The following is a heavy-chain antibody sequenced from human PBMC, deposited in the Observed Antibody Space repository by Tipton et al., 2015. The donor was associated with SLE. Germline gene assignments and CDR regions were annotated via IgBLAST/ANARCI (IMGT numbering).Heavy chain of an antibody. CDR2: IYHRGST. D-gene: IGHD5-24*01. Sequence: GLVKPSETLSLTCGVSGYFISSGYYWGWIRQPPGKGLGWIGNIYHRGSTSYNPSFKSRVTISVDTSKNQFSLRLSSVTAADTAVYYCARGYNYGPGYYFDYWGRGTLVTVSS. CDR3: ARGYNYGPGYYFDY. J-gene: IGHJ4*02. V-gene: IGHV4-38-2*01. CDR1: GYFISSGYY.